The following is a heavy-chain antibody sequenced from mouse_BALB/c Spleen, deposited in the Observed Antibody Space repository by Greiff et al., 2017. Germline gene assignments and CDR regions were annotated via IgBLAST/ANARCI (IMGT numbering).Heavy chain of an antibody. Sequence: VQLKESGAELVRPGALVKLSCKASGFNIKDYYMHWVKQRPEQGLEWIGWIDPENGNTIYDPKFQGKASITADTSSNTAYLQLSSLTSEDTAVYYCARNAYYRYDWYFDVWGAGTTVTVSS. CDR1: GFNIKDYY. J-gene: IGHJ1*01. D-gene: IGHD2-14*01. CDR3: ARNAYYRYDWYFDV. CDR2: IDPENGNT. V-gene: IGHV14-1*02.